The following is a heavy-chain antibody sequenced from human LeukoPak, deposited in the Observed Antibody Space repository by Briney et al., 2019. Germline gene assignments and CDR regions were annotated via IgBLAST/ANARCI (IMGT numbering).Heavy chain of an antibody. CDR3: XKDGGSXXXXY. CDR2: IRYDGSNK. J-gene: IGHJ4*01. D-gene: IGHD3-16*01. V-gene: IGHV3-30*02. Sequence: PGGSLRLSCAASGFNFSYYGMHWVRQAPGKGLEWVAFIRYDGSNKYYVDSVKGRFTISRDNSKKTLDLQMVRLRAEDTGLYDCXKDGGSXXXXYWG. CDR1: GFNFSYYG.